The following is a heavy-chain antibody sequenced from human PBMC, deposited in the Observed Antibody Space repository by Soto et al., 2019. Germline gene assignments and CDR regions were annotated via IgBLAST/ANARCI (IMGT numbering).Heavy chain of an antibody. CDR1: GFTFSSYA. CDR2: ISGSGGST. J-gene: IGHJ4*02. CDR3: ARSIGLPSSLPWDY. D-gene: IGHD1-26*01. V-gene: IGHV3-23*01. Sequence: ESVGGLVQPGGSLRLSCAASGFTFSSYAMSWVRQAPGKGLEWVSAISGSGGSTYYADSVKGRFTISRDNSKNTLYLQMNSLGAEDTALFYCARSIGLPSSLPWDYWGQGTLVTVSS.